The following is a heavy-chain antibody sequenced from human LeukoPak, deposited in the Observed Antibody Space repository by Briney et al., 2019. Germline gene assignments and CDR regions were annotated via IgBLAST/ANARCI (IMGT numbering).Heavy chain of an antibody. CDR3: ARELTPYFDY. CDR1: GYTFTSYY. Sequence: ASVTVSCKASGYTFTSYYMHWVRQAPGQGLEWMGIINPSGGSTSYAQRFQGRVTMTRDTSTSTVYMELSSLRSEDTAVYYCARELTPYFDYWGQGTLVTVSS. V-gene: IGHV1-46*01. J-gene: IGHJ4*02. CDR2: INPSGGST.